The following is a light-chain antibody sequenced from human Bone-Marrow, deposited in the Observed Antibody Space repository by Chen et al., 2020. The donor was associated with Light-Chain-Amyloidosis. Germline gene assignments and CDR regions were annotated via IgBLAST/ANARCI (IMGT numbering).Light chain of an antibody. J-gene: IGKJ4*01. CDR1: ESHVHSDGNTY. V-gene: IGKV2-30*02. CDR2: MVS. Sequence: VVLTQSPLSRPVTLGQPASISCKSSESHVHSDGNTYLSWFQQRPGQSPRRLIYMVSRRDSGVPDRFSGRGSGADFTLHITRVEAGDVAIYYCMESTPWPPLTFGGGTKVEVK. CDR3: MESTPWPPLT.